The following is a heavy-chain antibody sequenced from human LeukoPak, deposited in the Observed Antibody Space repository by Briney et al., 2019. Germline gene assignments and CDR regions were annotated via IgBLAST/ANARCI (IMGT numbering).Heavy chain of an antibody. CDR2: IYYSGST. Sequence: TSETLSLTCTVSGGSISSSSYYWGWIRQPPGKGLEWIGSIYYSGSTYYNPSLKSRVTISVDTSKNQFSLKLSSVTAADTAVYYCATIYQRLAYFDYWGQGTLVTVSS. CDR3: ATIYQRLAYFDY. D-gene: IGHD6-25*01. CDR1: GGSISSSSYY. V-gene: IGHV4-39*01. J-gene: IGHJ4*02.